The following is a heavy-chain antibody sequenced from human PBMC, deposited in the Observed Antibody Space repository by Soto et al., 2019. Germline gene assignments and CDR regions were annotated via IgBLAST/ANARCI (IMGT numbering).Heavy chain of an antibody. CDR3: ASGADFYSDTSRY. J-gene: IGHJ4*02. CDR1: GFNFNIHA. Sequence: GGSLRLSCAAPGFNFNIHALHWVRQAPGKGLEWVAVMSPKGNNQHYADSVRGRFTISRDTSKSTLSLQMTSLRPEDTAVYYCASGADFYSDTSRYWGQVTLVTVSS. D-gene: IGHD3-22*01. CDR2: MSPKGNNQ. V-gene: IGHV3-30*04.